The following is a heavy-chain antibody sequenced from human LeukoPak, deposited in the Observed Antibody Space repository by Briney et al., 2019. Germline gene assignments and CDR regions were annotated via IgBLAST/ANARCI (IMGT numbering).Heavy chain of an antibody. CDR1: GYTFTSYY. Sequence: ASVKVSCKASGYTFTSYYMHWVRQAPGQGLEWMGIINPSGGSTSYAQKFQGRVTMTRDTSTSTVYMELSSLRSEDTAVYYCARERSTYYYDSSGYYFDYGGQGTLVTVSS. CDR2: INPSGGST. D-gene: IGHD3-22*01. V-gene: IGHV1-46*01. J-gene: IGHJ4*02. CDR3: ARERSTYYYDSSGYYFDY.